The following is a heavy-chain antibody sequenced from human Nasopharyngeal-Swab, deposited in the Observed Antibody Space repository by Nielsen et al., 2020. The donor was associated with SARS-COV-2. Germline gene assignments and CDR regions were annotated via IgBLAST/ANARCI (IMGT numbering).Heavy chain of an antibody. CDR3: ARDYYDNYDSDY. Sequence: ASVKVSCKTSGYTFTDYYIHWVRQVPGQGLELVGCINPYSGDTKYAQKFQGRVTVTRDTSRSTAYIELSRLRSDDTAVYYCARDYYDNYDSDYWGQGTLVTVSS. D-gene: IGHD3-22*01. V-gene: IGHV1-2*02. CDR2: INPYSGDT. J-gene: IGHJ4*02. CDR1: GYTFTDYY.